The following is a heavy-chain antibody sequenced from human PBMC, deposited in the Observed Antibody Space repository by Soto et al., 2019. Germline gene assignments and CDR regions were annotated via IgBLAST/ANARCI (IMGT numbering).Heavy chain of an antibody. CDR3: AHSPFTAMVFSYFDY. Sequence: QITLKESGPTLVKPTQTLTLTCTFSGFSLSTSGVGVGWIRQPPGKALEWLALIYWDDDKRYSPSLKSRLTSTKDTSKNQVVRTMTNMDPVDTATYYCAHSPFTAMVFSYFDYWGQGTLVTVSS. D-gene: IGHD5-18*01. CDR2: IYWDDDK. CDR1: GFSLSTSGVG. J-gene: IGHJ4*02. V-gene: IGHV2-5*02.